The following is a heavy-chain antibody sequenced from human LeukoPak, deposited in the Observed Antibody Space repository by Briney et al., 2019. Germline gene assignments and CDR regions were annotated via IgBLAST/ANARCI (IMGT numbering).Heavy chain of an antibody. D-gene: IGHD6-13*01. CDR2: IYTSGST. J-gene: IGHJ4*02. CDR3: ARRRHSSSWYDY. Sequence: PSETLSLTCTVSGGSISSYYWSWIRQPPGKGLEWIGYIYTSGSTNYNPSLKSRVTISVDTPKNQFSLKLSSVTAADTAVYYCARRRHSSSWYDYWGQGTLVTVSS. CDR1: GGSISSYY. V-gene: IGHV4-4*09.